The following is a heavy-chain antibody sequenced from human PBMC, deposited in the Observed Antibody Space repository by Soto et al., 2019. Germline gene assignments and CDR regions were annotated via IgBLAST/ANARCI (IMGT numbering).Heavy chain of an antibody. V-gene: IGHV4-30-4*01. CDR3: ARDNISGILYGGMDV. CDR2: IYDSGST. J-gene: IGHJ6*02. Sequence: SETLSLTCTVSGGSISSGDYYWSWIRQPPGKGLEWIGYIYDSGSTYYNPSLKSRVTISVDTSKNQFSLKLSSVTAVDTTVYYCARDNISGILYGGMDVWGQGTTVTVSS. D-gene: IGHD2-8*01. CDR1: GGSISSGDYY.